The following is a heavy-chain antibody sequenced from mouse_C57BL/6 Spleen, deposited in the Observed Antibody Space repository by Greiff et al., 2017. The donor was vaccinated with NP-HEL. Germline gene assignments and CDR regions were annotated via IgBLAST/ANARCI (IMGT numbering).Heavy chain of an antibody. CDR3: ASETAQATAFDY. CDR2: IYPGDGDT. CDR1: GYAFSSSW. V-gene: IGHV1-82*01. D-gene: IGHD3-2*02. Sequence: VQLQQSGPELVKPGASVKISCKASGYAFSSSWMNWVKQRPGKGLEWIGRIYPGDGDTNYNGKFKGKATLTADKSSSTAYMQLSSLTSEDSAVYFCASETAQATAFDYWGQGTTLTVSS. J-gene: IGHJ2*01.